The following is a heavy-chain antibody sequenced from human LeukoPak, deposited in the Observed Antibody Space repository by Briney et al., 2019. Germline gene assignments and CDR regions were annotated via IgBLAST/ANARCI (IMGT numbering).Heavy chain of an antibody. CDR2: IYYSGNT. Sequence: ASETLSLTCAVYGGSFSGYYWSWIRQPPGKGLEWIGSIYYSGNTYYNASLKSQVSISIDTSKNQFSLRLTSVTAADTAVYYCARQTGSGLFILPGGQGTLVTVSS. CDR1: GGSFSGYY. V-gene: IGHV4-34*01. CDR3: ARQTGSGLFILP. D-gene: IGHD3/OR15-3a*01. J-gene: IGHJ4*02.